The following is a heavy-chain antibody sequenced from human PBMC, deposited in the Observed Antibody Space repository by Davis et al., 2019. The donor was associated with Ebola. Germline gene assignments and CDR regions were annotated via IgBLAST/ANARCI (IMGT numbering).Heavy chain of an antibody. D-gene: IGHD3-10*01. V-gene: IGHV3-21*01. CDR2: ITSSSTYI. J-gene: IGHJ6*02. CDR1: GFTFSRNT. CDR3: ASVLRGGYYYYGMDV. Sequence: GESLKISCAASGFTFSRNTVHWVRQAPGKGLEWVSSITSSSTYIYYADSVKGRFIISRDNAKNSLYLQMNSLRAEDTAVYYCASVLRGGYYYYGMDVWGQGTTVTVSS.